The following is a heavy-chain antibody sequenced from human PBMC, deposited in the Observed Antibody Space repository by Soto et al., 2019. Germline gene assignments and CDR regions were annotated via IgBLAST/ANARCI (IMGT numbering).Heavy chain of an antibody. D-gene: IGHD2-2*01. J-gene: IGHJ4*02. CDR3: ARDRGGIGIDVVVPAARGPL. V-gene: IGHV3-48*01. Sequence: PGGSLRLSCAASGFTFSSYSMNWVRQAPGKGLEWVSYISSSSSTIYYADSVKGRFTISRDNAKNSLYLQMNSLRAEDTAVYYCARDRGGIGIDVVVPAARGPLWGQGTLVTVSS. CDR2: ISSSSSTI. CDR1: GFTFSSYS.